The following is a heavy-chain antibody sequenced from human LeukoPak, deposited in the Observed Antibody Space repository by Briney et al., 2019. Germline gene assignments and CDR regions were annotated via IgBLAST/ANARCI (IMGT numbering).Heavy chain of an antibody. D-gene: IGHD2-15*01. CDR1: GYTFTSYG. V-gene: IGHV1-18*01. CDR3: ARGSFGYCSGGSCSWFDP. Sequence: ASVKVSCKASGYTFTSYGISWVRQAPGQGLEWMGWISDYNGNTKYAQKLQGRVTMTTDTSTSTAYMELRSLRSDDTAVYYCARGSFGYCSGGSCSWFDPWGQGTLVIASS. CDR2: ISDYNGNT. J-gene: IGHJ5*02.